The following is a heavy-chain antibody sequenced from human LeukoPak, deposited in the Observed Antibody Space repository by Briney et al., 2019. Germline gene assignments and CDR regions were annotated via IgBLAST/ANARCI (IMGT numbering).Heavy chain of an antibody. CDR1: GDSINSAAYY. V-gene: IGHV4-31*03. D-gene: IGHD3-3*01. J-gene: IGHJ4*02. Sequence: SQTLSLTCTVSGDSINSAAYYWSWIRLHPGKGLEWIGYIYYSGSTSYNPSLQSRVTISIDTSKNQFSLKLSSVTAADTAVYYCARDNDFWSGYYSFDFWGRGTLVTVSS. CDR2: IYYSGST. CDR3: ARDNDFWSGYYSFDF.